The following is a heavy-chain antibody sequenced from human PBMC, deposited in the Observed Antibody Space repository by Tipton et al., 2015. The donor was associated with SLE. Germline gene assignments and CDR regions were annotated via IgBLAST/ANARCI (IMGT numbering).Heavy chain of an antibody. D-gene: IGHD3-10*01. CDR3: VRCGGSSSGRWFDP. J-gene: IGHJ5*02. CDR1: GGSISSSSYY. CDR2: INHSGST. V-gene: IGHV4-39*07. Sequence: TLSLTCTVSGGSISSSSYYWGWIRQPPGKGLDWIGEINHSGSTNYNPSLKSRVTISVDTSENQFSLKLTSVTAADTAVYYCVRCGGSSSGRWFDPWGRGTLVTVSS.